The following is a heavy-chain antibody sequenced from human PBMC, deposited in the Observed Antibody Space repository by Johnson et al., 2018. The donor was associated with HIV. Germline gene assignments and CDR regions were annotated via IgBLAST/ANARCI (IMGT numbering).Heavy chain of an antibody. Sequence: VQLVESGGGSVKPGGSLRLSCAASGITFSNAWMSWVRQAPGKGLEWVGRSRSKTDGGTTDYAAPVKGRFSISRDDSKNTLYLQMNSLKTEDTAMYYCARLPSGYSRDAFDIWGQGTMVTVSS. CDR2: SRSKTDGGTT. CDR3: ARLPSGYSRDAFDI. V-gene: IGHV3-15*01. CDR1: GITFSNAW. D-gene: IGHD5-18*01. J-gene: IGHJ3*02.